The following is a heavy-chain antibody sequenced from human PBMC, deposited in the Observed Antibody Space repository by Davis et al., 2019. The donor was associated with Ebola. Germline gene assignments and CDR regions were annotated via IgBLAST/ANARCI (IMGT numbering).Heavy chain of an antibody. D-gene: IGHD6-19*01. CDR1: GFTFSSYA. Sequence: GESLKISCAASGFTFSSYAMSWVRQAPGKGLEWVSAISGGGGDTFYADSVKGRFTISRDNSKNTLYLQMNSLRAEDTAVYYCAKDTSSGWYGLGYFDYWGQGTLVTVFS. J-gene: IGHJ4*02. CDR3: AKDTSSGWYGLGYFDY. CDR2: ISGGGGDT. V-gene: IGHV3-23*01.